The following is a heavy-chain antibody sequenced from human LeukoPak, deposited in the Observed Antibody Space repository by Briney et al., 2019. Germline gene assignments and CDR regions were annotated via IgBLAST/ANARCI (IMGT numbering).Heavy chain of an antibody. Sequence: ASVKVSCNTSGYTFTSFGISWVRQAPGQGIEWMGWIGAYNGKINYAQTFQGRVTMTTDTSTSTAYMELRSLRSDDTAVYYCARVRAGLGGGHWFDPWGQGTLVTVSS. CDR3: ARVRAGLGGGHWFDP. V-gene: IGHV1-18*01. CDR2: IGAYNGKI. J-gene: IGHJ5*02. CDR1: GYTFTSFG. D-gene: IGHD3-10*01.